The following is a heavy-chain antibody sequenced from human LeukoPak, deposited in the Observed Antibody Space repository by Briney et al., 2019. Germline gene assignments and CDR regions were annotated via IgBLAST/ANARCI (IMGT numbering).Heavy chain of an antibody. CDR1: GFTFSDYY. J-gene: IGHJ4*02. CDR3: ARSASTYYYDSSGYDFDY. V-gene: IGHV3-11*01. Sequence: GGSLRLSCAASGFTFSDYYMSWIRQAPGKGLEWVSYISSSGSTIYYADSVKGRFTISRDNAKNSLYLQMNSLRAEDTAVYYCARSASTYYYDSSGYDFDYWGQGTLVTVSS. D-gene: IGHD3-22*01. CDR2: ISSSGSTI.